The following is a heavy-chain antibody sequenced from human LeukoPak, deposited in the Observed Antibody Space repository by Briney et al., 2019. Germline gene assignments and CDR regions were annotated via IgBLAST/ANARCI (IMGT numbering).Heavy chain of an antibody. D-gene: IGHD3-10*01. CDR3: AKGAITMVRGFPNFDY. CDR1: GFTFSSYA. V-gene: IGHV3-23*01. J-gene: IGHJ4*02. CDR2: ISGSGGST. Sequence: GGSLRLSCAASGFTFSSYAMSWVPQAPGKGLEWVSAISGSGGSTYYADSVKGRFTISRDNSKNTLYLQMNSLRAEDTAVYYCAKGAITMVRGFPNFDYWGQGTLVTVSS.